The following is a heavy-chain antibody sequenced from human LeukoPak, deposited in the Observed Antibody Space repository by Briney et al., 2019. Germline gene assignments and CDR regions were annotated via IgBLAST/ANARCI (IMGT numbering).Heavy chain of an antibody. CDR1: GYSFPTFW. CDR2: IYPGDSDT. Sequence: GVSLKISCKASGYSFPTFWIGWVRQMPGKGLDWMGIIYPGDSDTRYSPSFQGQVTISADKSISTAYLQWSSLKASDTAMYYCARPNYYYGSAEKSRGWFDPWGQGTLVTVSS. CDR3: ARPNYYYGSAEKSRGWFDP. D-gene: IGHD3-10*01. V-gene: IGHV5-51*01. J-gene: IGHJ5*02.